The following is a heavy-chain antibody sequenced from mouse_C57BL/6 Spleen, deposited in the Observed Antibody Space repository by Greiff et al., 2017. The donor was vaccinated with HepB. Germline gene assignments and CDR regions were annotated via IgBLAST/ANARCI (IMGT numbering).Heavy chain of an antibody. CDR2: IYPGDGDT. CDR1: GYAFSSSW. V-gene: IGHV1-82*01. CDR3: ARSTAY. Sequence: VQLQESGPELVKPGASVKISCKASGYAFSSSWMNWVKQRPGKGLEWIGRIYPGDGDTNYNGKFKGKATLTADKSSSTAYMQLSSLTSEDSAVYFCARSTAYWGQGTLVTVSA. J-gene: IGHJ3*01.